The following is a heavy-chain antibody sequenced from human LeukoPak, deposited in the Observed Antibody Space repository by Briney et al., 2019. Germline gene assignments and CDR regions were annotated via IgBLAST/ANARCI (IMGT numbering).Heavy chain of an antibody. J-gene: IGHJ4*02. CDR1: GYTFTSYG. CDR3: ARDQSASLNYFDY. Sequence: ASVKVSCKASGYTFTSYGISWVRQAPGQGLEWMGIINPHSATTTYAQSFQGRLTMTRDTSTSTVYMELSRLKSEDTAMYYCARDQSASLNYFDYWGQGTLVTVSS. CDR2: INPHSATT. V-gene: IGHV1-46*01.